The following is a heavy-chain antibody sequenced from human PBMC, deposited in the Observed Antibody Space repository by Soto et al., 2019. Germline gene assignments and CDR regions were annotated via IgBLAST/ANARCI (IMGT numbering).Heavy chain of an antibody. Sequence: QVQLVESGGGVVQPGRSLRLSCAASGFTFSSYAMHWVRQAPGKGLEWVAVISYDGSNKYYADSVKGRFTISRDNSKNTLYLQMNSLRAEDTAVYYCAREESGMDVWGQGNTVTVSS. CDR3: AREESGMDV. CDR2: ISYDGSNK. V-gene: IGHV3-30-3*01. CDR1: GFTFSSYA. J-gene: IGHJ6*02.